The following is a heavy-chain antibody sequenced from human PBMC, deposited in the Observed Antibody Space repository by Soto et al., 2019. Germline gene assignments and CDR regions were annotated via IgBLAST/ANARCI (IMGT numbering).Heavy chain of an antibody. D-gene: IGHD6-19*01. V-gene: IGHV3-33*01. CDR2: IWYDGGNK. CDR3: ARDGQWLPRDGLRSSYYFDY. J-gene: IGHJ4*02. Sequence: QVQLVESGGGVVQPGRSLRLSCAASGFNFSSYVMHWVRQAPGKGLEWVAVIWYDGGNKYYADSVKGRFTISRDNSKNTLYLQMNSPRAEDTAVYYCARDGQWLPRDGLRSSYYFDYWGQGTLVTVSS. CDR1: GFNFSSYV.